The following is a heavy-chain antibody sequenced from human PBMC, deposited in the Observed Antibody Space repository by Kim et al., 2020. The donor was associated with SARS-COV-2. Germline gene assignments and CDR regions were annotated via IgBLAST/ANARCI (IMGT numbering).Heavy chain of an antibody. CDR1: GGSFSGYY. V-gene: IGHV4-34*01. D-gene: IGHD6-13*01. CDR2: INHSGST. J-gene: IGHJ3*02. CDR3: ARLRLVGYSSRALYAFDI. Sequence: SETLSLTCAVYGGSFSGYYWSWIRQPPGKGLEWIGEINHSGSTNYNRSLKSRVTISVDTSKNQFSLKLSSVTAADTAVYYCARLRLVGYSSRALYAFDI.